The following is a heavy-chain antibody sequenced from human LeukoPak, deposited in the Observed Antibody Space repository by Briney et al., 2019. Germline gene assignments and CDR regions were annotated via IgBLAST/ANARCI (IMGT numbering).Heavy chain of an antibody. D-gene: IGHD1-26*01. CDR3: ANDLRWGSFDI. CDR1: GFTFSSYA. CDR2: ISGSGDIT. Sequence: GGSLRLSCAASGFTFSSYAMSWVRQAPGKGLEWVSAISGSGDITYYADSVKGRFTISRDNSKNTLYLLMNSLRAEDTAVYYCANDLRWGSFDIRGQGTLVTVSS. V-gene: IGHV3-23*01. J-gene: IGHJ3*02.